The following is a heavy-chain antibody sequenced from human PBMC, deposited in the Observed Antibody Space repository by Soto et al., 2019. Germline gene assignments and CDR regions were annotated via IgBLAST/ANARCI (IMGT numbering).Heavy chain of an antibody. Sequence: QVQLQESGPGLVKPSETLSLTCTVSGGSISSYYWSWIRQPPGKGLEWIGYIYYSGSTNYNPSLKSRVTIAVEPSKNQFSLKLSSVTAADTAVYYCARHGPDTMVRRRGWFDPWGQGTLVTVSS. D-gene: IGHD3-10*01. CDR2: IYYSGST. CDR3: ARHGPDTMVRRRGWFDP. V-gene: IGHV4-59*08. J-gene: IGHJ5*02. CDR1: GGSISSYY.